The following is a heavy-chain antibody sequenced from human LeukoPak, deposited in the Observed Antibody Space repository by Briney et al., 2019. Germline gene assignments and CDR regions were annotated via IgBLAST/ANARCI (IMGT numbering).Heavy chain of an antibody. V-gene: IGHV3-9*01. CDR1: GFTFDDYA. Sequence: GGSLRLSCAASGFTFDDYAMHWVRQAPGKGLEWVSGISWNSGSIGYADSVKGRFTISRDNAKNSLYLQMNSLRAEDTALYYCARGRLYSGTAKDYWGQGTLVTVSS. J-gene: IGHJ4*02. D-gene: IGHD3-10*02. CDR3: ARGRLYSGTAKDY. CDR2: ISWNSGSI.